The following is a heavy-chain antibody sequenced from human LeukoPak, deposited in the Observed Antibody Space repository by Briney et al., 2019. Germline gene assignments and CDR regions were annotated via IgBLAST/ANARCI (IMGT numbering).Heavy chain of an antibody. V-gene: IGHV4-38-2*02. J-gene: IGHJ4*02. CDR2: IYHSAST. CDR3: ASEQWLGYFHY. Sequence: ASETLSLTCTVSGYSIRSGYYWAWIRQPPGKGLEWIGSIYHSASTYYNPSLKSRVTISIDTSKNQFSLKLNSMTAADTAVYFCASEQWLGYFHYWGQGTLITVSS. CDR1: GYSIRSGYY. D-gene: IGHD6-19*01.